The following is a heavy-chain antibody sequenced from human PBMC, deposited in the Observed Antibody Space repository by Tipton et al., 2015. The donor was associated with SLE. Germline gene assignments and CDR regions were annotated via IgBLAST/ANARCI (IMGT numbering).Heavy chain of an antibody. CDR3: ARGLVVTAYSGNWFDP. V-gene: IGHV4-38-2*01. D-gene: IGHD2-15*01. CDR1: GYSISSGYY. J-gene: IGHJ5*02. Sequence: TLSLTCAVSGYSISSGYYWGWIRQPPGKGLEWVGSIYQSGKTYYNPSLKSRVTISLDTSKNQFSVRLSSVTAADTAIYYCARGLVVTAYSGNWFDPWGQGTLVTVSS. CDR2: IYQSGKT.